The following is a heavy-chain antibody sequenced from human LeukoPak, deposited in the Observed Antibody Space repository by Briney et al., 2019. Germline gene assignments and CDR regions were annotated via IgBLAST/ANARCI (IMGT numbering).Heavy chain of an antibody. CDR2: ISSSSSYI. CDR3: ARENGWAVRGVIRAFDI. D-gene: IGHD3-10*01. V-gene: IGHV3-21*01. Sequence: PGGSLRLSCAASGFTFSSYSMNWVRQAPGKGLEWVSSISSSSSYIYYADSVKGRFTISRDNAKNSLYLQMNSLRAEDTAVYYCARENGWAVRGVIRAFDIGGQGTMVTVSA. J-gene: IGHJ3*02. CDR1: GFTFSSYS.